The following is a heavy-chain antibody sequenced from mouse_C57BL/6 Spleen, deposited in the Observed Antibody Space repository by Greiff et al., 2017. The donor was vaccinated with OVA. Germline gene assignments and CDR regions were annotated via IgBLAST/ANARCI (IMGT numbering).Heavy chain of an antibody. D-gene: IGHD2-3*01. V-gene: IGHV5-17*01. CDR3: ARGDDDGYYVDY. CDR2: ISSGSSTI. Sequence: EVSGGGAVVIIVKPGGSLKLSCAASGFTFSDYGMHWVRQAPEKGLEWVAYISSGSSTIYYADTVKGRFTISRDNAKNTLFLQMTSLRSEDTAMYYCARGDDDGYYVDYWGQGTTLTVSS. CDR1: GFTFSDYG. J-gene: IGHJ2*01.